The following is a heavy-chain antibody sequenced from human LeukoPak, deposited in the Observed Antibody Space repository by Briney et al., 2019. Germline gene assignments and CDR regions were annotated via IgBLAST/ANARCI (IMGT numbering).Heavy chain of an antibody. V-gene: IGHV3-7*01. D-gene: IGHD3-22*01. J-gene: IGHJ4*02. CDR2: IKQDGSEK. CDR3: ARDRFHVTYYYDSSGYFSFNY. CDR1: GFTFSSYW. Sequence: GGSLRLSCAASGFTFSSYWMSWVRQAPGKGLEWVANIKQDGSEKYYVDSVKGRFTISRDNAKNSLYLQMNSLRAEDTAVYYCARDRFHVTYYYDSSGYFSFNYWGQGTLVTVYS.